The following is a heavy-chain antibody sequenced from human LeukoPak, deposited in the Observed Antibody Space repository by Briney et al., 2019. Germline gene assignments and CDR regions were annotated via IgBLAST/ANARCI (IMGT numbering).Heavy chain of an antibody. V-gene: IGHV4-34*01. D-gene: IGHD1-26*01. CDR3: AREGTIVGVTVFDF. J-gene: IGHJ4*02. CDR2: INHSGST. CDR1: GGSFSGYY. Sequence: NPSETLSLTCAVYGGSFSGYYWSCIRQPPGKGLEWIGEINHSGSTNYNPSLKSRVTISVDTSKNQFSLKLSSVTAADTAVYYCAREGTIVGVTVFDFWGQGTLVTVSS.